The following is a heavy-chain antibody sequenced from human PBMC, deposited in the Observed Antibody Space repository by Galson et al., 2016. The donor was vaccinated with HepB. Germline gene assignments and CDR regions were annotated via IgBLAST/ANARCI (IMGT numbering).Heavy chain of an antibody. V-gene: IGHV3-48*04. CDR1: GFSFNIEN. J-gene: IGHJ4*02. Sequence: SLRLSCAASGFSFNIENMNWVRQAAGKGLEWLSYISKSSSPIFYADSVKGRFTTSRDNGKNTLYLQMTGLTVEDTGVYYCAKVLGYCSGGSCYPGYWGQGTLVTVSS. CDR2: ISKSSSPI. D-gene: IGHD2-15*01. CDR3: AKVLGYCSGGSCYPGY.